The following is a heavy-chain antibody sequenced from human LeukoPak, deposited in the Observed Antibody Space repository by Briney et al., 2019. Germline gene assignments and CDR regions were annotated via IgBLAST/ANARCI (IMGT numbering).Heavy chain of an antibody. J-gene: IGHJ4*02. Sequence: QPGGSLRLSCAASGFTFSGYGMHWVRQAPDKGLEWVAVIWYDGNNKYYADSVKGRFTISRDNSKNTLYLQMNSLRVEDTAVYYCAKDWGYTTMVSYYFDYWGQGALVTVSS. CDR3: AKDWGYTTMVSYYFDY. CDR2: IWYDGNNK. CDR1: GFTFSGYG. V-gene: IGHV3-33*06. D-gene: IGHD5-18*01.